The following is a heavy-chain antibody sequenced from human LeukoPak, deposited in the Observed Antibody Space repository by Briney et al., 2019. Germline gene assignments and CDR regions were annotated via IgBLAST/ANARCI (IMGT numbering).Heavy chain of an antibody. J-gene: IGHJ4*02. V-gene: IGHV4-39*07. Sequence: SETLSLTCTVSGDSINSDISYWGWIRQPPGKGLESIGSIYYSGSTYYNPSLKSRVTISVDTSKNQFSLKLSSVTAADTAVYYCARESDSSGSLMTRIDYWGQGTLVTVSS. D-gene: IGHD3-22*01. CDR2: IYYSGST. CDR3: ARESDSSGSLMTRIDY. CDR1: GDSINSDISY.